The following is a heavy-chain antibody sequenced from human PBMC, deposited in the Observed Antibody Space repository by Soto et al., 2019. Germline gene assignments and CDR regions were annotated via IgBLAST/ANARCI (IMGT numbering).Heavy chain of an antibody. CDR3: ARHELSSGYLNY. D-gene: IGHD3-22*01. CDR2: IDPSDSYT. V-gene: IGHV5-10-1*03. Sequence: EVQLVQSGAEVKKPGESLRISCKGSGSSFTSYWISWLRQMPGTGLEWMGRIDPSDSYTNYSPSFHGHVTISADKSSSTGSLTWSSLKASDTAIDYCARHELSSGYLNYWGQGTLVTVSS. CDR1: GSSFTSYW. J-gene: IGHJ4*02.